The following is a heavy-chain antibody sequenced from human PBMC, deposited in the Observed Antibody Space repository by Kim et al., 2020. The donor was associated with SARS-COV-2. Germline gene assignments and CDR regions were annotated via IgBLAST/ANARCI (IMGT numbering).Heavy chain of an antibody. J-gene: IGHJ5*02. Sequence: KLHGRVTMSTDTSTSTAYMELRSLRSDDTAVYYCARDPFEYSSSFNWFDPWGQGTLVTVSS. CDR3: ARDPFEYSSSFNWFDP. V-gene: IGHV1-18*01. D-gene: IGHD6-13*01.